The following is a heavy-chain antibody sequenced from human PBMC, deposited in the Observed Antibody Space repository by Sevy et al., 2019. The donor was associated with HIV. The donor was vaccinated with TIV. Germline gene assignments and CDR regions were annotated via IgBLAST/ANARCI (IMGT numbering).Heavy chain of an antibody. CDR2: IYPGDSDT. J-gene: IGHJ4*02. Sequence: GESLKISCKGSGYSFTNYWIGWVRQMPGKGLEWMGIIYPGDSDTRYSPSFQGQVTISADKSISTAYLQWSSLKASDXXXXXXXXXXXXXRMGIDYWGQGTLVTVSS. CDR1: GYSFTNYW. D-gene: IGHD6-13*01. V-gene: IGHV5-51*01. CDR3: XXXXXXXRMGIDY.